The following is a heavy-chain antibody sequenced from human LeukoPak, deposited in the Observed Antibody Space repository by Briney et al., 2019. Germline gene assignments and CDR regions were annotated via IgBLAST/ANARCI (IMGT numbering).Heavy chain of an antibody. J-gene: IGHJ3*02. D-gene: IGHD4-23*01. CDR1: GFTFSGYA. CDR2: ISGSGGST. V-gene: IGHV3-23*01. CDR3: AKAYGGNSKAFDI. Sequence: GGSLRLSCEASGFTFSGYAVSWVRQAPGKGLEWVSAISGSGGSTYYADSVKGRFTISRDNSKNTLYLQMNSLRAEDTAVYYCAKAYGGNSKAFDIWGQGTMVTVSS.